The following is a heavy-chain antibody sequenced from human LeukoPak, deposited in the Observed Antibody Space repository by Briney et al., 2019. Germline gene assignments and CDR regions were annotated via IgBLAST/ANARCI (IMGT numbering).Heavy chain of an antibody. CDR2: IYPGDSDT. CDR1: GYSFTSYW. D-gene: IGHD1-26*01. V-gene: IGHV5-51*01. Sequence: GESLKISCKGSGYSFTSYWIGWVRQIPRKGLELMGIIYPGDSDTRYSPSFQGQVTISADQSISTAYLQWSSLKASDTAMYYCARHRVGATRAWFDPWGQGTLVTVSS. J-gene: IGHJ5*02. CDR3: ARHRVGATRAWFDP.